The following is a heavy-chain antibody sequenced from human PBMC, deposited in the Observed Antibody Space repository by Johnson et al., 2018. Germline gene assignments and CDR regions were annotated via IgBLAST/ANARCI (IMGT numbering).Heavy chain of an antibody. CDR2: IKQDGSEK. J-gene: IGHJ3*02. Sequence: VQLVESGGGLVQPGGSLRLSCAASGFTFSSYWMSWVRQAPGKGLEWVANIKQDGSEKYYVDSVKGRFTISRDNAKNSLYLQMTSLRAEDTAGYYCARDAGAYCGGDCPPDAFDIWGQGTMVTVSS. CDR1: GFTFSSYW. CDR3: ARDAGAYCGGDCPPDAFDI. V-gene: IGHV3-7*01. D-gene: IGHD2-21*02.